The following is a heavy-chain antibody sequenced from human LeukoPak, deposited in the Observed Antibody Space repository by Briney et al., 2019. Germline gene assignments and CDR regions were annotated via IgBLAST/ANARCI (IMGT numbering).Heavy chain of an antibody. J-gene: IGHJ6*03. CDR3: AREVSGVVVPAAIRHYYYYMDV. V-gene: IGHV4-39*07. CDR2: IYYSGST. CDR1: GGSISSSSYY. D-gene: IGHD2-2*02. Sequence: PSETLSLTCTVSGGSISSSSYYWGWIRQPPGKGLEWIGSIYYSGSTYYNPSLKSRVTISVDTSKNQFSLKLSSVTAADTAVYYCAREVSGVVVPAAIRHYYYYMDVWGKGTTVTVSS.